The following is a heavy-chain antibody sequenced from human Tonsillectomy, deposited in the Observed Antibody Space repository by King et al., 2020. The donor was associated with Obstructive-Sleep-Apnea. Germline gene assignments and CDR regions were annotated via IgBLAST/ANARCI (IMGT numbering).Heavy chain of an antibody. J-gene: IGHJ6*02. CDR3: ARHLSSSGTTIFGAYFYGLDV. CDR1: GYSFSNYW. CDR2: IYPVDSDT. Sequence: QLVQSGAEVKKPGESLKISCKGSGYSFSNYWIAWVRQMPGKGLEWMGIIYPVDSDTRYSPSFQGQVTMSAAKSTSAAYLQWKSLKASDTAIYNCARHLSSSGTTIFGAYFYGLDVWGQGTTVTVSS. V-gene: IGHV5-51*01. D-gene: IGHD3-3*01.